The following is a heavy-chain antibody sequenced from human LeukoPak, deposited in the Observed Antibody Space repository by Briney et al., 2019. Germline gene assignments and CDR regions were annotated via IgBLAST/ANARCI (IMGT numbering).Heavy chain of an antibody. CDR1: GYNFTRNA. CDR2: INTNTGNP. Sequence: ASVKVSCKASGYNFTRNAINWVRQAPGQGLEWMGWINTNTGNPTYAQGFTGRFVFSLDTSVSTAYLQISSLKAEDTAVYYCVRDLRSFYFQYWGQGTLVTVSS. J-gene: IGHJ1*01. D-gene: IGHD3-16*01. CDR3: VRDLRSFYFQY. V-gene: IGHV7-4-1*02.